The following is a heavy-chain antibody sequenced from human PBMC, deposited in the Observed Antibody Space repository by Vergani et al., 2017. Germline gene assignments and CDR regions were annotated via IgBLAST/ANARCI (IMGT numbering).Heavy chain of an antibody. CDR3: ASVIAAAGDSFDY. CDR2: IYYSGST. D-gene: IGHD6-13*01. J-gene: IGHJ4*02. V-gene: IGHV4-59*01. CDR1: GGSISSYY. Sequence: QVQLQESGPGLVKPSETLSLTCTVSGGSISSYYWSWIRQPPGKGLEWIGYIYYSGSTNYNPSLKIRVTISVDTSKNQSSLKLSSVTAADTAVYYCASVIAAAGDSFDYWGQGTLVTVSS.